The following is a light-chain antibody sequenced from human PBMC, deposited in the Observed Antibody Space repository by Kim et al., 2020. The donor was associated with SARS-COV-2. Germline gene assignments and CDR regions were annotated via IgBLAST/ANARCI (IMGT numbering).Light chain of an antibody. V-gene: IGKV1-39*01. CDR2: AAS. J-gene: IGKJ1*01. Sequence: DIQMTQSPSSLSASVGDRVTNTCRASQSISSYLNWYQQKPGKAPKLLIYAASSLQGGVPSRFSGSGSGTDFTLTISSLQPEDFATYYCQQRYSTSWTFGQGTKVDIK. CDR3: QQRYSTSWT. CDR1: QSISSY.